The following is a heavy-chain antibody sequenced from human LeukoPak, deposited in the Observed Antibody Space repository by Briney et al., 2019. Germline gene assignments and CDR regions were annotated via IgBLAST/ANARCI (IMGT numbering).Heavy chain of an antibody. CDR2: ISYDGSNK. D-gene: IGHD6-6*01. CDR1: GFTFSSYA. J-gene: IGHJ4*02. V-gene: IGHV3-30*04. Sequence: GGSLRLSCAASGFTFSSYAMSWVRQAPGKGLEWVAVISYDGSNKYYADSVKGRFTISRDNSKNTLYLQMNSLRAEDTAVYYCARDREYSSSSLDYWGQGTLVTVSS. CDR3: ARDREYSSSSLDY.